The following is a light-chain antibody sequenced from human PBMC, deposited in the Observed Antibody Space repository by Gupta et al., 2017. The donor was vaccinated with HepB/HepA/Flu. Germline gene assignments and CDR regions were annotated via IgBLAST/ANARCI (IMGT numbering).Light chain of an antibody. Sequence: DIQMTQSPSSLSASVGDRVTITCRASQSISSWLDWYQQKPGKAPKLLIYKASSLESGVPSRFSGSGSGTEFTLTISSLQPDDFATYYCQQNNSNPWTFGQGTKVEIK. V-gene: IGKV1-5*03. J-gene: IGKJ1*01. CDR3: QQNNSNPWT. CDR1: QSISSW. CDR2: KAS.